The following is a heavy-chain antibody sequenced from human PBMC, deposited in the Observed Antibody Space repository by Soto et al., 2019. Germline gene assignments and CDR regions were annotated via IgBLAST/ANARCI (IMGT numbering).Heavy chain of an antibody. CDR3: ATTRGGGGY. Sequence: EVQLVESGGGLIQPGGSLRLSCAVSGFTVSNNYMSWVRQAPGKGLEGVSVIYSGGYTAYGDSVKGRFTISRDNSKNPLFLQKNSLRADRPAFYFGATTRGGGGYWGQGTLVTVSS. J-gene: IGHJ4*02. V-gene: IGHV3-53*01. CDR1: GFTVSNNY. CDR2: IYSGGYT. D-gene: IGHD3-10*01.